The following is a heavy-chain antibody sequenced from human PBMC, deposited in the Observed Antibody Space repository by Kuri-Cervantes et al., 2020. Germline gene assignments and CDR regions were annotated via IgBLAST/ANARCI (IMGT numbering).Heavy chain of an antibody. D-gene: IGHD3-10*01. J-gene: IGHJ6*03. Sequence: ASVKVSCKASGYTFTGYYMHWVRQATGQGLEWMGWMNPNSGNTGYAQKFQGRVTMTRNTSISTAYMELSSLRSEDTAVYYCARGRYYYGSGKKKGYYMDVWGKGTTVTVSS. V-gene: IGHV1-8*02. CDR3: ARGRYYYGSGKKKGYYMDV. CDR1: GYTFTGYY. CDR2: MNPNSGNT.